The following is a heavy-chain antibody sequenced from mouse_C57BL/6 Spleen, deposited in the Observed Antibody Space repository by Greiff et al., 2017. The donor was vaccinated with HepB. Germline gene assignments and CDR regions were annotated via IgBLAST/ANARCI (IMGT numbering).Heavy chain of an antibody. J-gene: IGHJ2*01. D-gene: IGHD4-1*01. V-gene: IGHV1-15*01. Sequence: QVQLQQSGAELVRPGASVTLSCKASGYTFTDYEMHWVKQTPVHGLEWIGAIDPETGGTAYNQKFKGKAILTADKSSSTAYMELRSLTSEDSAVYYCTRLKLGDYFDYWGQGTTLTVSS. CDR1: GYTFTDYE. CDR2: IDPETGGT. CDR3: TRLKLGDYFDY.